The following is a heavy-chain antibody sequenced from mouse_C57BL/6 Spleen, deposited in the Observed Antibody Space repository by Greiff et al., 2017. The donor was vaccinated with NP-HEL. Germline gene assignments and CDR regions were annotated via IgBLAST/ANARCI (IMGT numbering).Heavy chain of an antibody. CDR1: GYTFTSYW. D-gene: IGHD1-1*01. V-gene: IGHV1-7*01. CDR2: INPSSGYT. Sequence: QVQLKESGAELAKPGASVKLSCKASGYTFTSYWMHWVKQRPGQGLEWIGYINPSSGYTKYNQKFKDKATLTADKSSSTAYMQLSSLTYEDSAVYYCARRATVERRDFDYWGQGTTLTVSS. CDR3: ARRATVERRDFDY. J-gene: IGHJ2*01.